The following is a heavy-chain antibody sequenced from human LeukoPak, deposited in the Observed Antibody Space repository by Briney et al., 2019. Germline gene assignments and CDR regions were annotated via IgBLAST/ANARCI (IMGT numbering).Heavy chain of an antibody. Sequence: QSGGSLRLSCAASGFTFSNNWMSWVRQAPGKGLECVANIKKDGSEKYYINSVKGRFTISRDNAKNSVYLQMNSLRAEDTAVYFCARDHSNYAYFQHWDQGTLVTVSS. CDR2: IKKDGSEK. D-gene: IGHD4-11*01. J-gene: IGHJ1*01. CDR1: GFTFSNNW. V-gene: IGHV3-7*03. CDR3: ARDHSNYAYFQH.